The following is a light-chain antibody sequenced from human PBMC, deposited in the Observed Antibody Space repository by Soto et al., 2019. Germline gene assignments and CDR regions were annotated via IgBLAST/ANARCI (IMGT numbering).Light chain of an antibody. Sequence: DIQITQCACILGACVGDRVTMTCGASQSIRSWLAWYQQKPGKATKLLIYDAYSLESGVPSRFSGRRSGTEFTLTIAGLQPEDFASYYCQQYERYSRLTFGGGTKVDIK. CDR2: DAY. J-gene: IGKJ4*01. CDR3: QQYERYSRLT. V-gene: IGKV1-5*01. CDR1: QSIRSW.